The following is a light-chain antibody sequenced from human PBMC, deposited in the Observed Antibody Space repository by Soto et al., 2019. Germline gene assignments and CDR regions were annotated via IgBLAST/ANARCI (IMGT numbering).Light chain of an antibody. CDR1: SSDVGTYDF. Sequence: QSALTQPRSVSGSPGQSVTISCTGTSSDVGTYDFVSWYQQHPGKAPKLMIFDASKRPSGVSIRFSGSKSGNTASLTISGLQAEDEADYYCCSYAGFSTYVFGSGTKVTVL. CDR2: DAS. CDR3: CSYAGFSTYV. J-gene: IGLJ1*01. V-gene: IGLV2-23*01.